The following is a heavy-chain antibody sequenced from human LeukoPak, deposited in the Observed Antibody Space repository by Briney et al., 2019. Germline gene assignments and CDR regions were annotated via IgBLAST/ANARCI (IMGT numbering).Heavy chain of an antibody. J-gene: IGHJ5*02. CDR2: ISSSSSYI. D-gene: IGHD3-10*01. CDR1: GFTFSSYS. V-gene: IGHV3-21*01. CDR3: ARAGLWFGDHRDNWFDP. Sequence: PGGSLRLSCAASGFTFSSYSMNWVRQAPGKGLEWVSSISSSSSYIYYVDSVKGRFTISRDNAKNSLYLQMNSLRAEDTAVYYCARAGLWFGDHRDNWFDPWGQGTLVTVSS.